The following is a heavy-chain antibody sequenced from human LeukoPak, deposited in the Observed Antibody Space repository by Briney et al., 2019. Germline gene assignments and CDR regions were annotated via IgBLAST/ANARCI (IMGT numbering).Heavy chain of an antibody. CDR1: GFTSSSFW. Sequence: WGSLRLSCVASGFTSSSFWMTWVRQAPGKGLEWVAIIKEDGTEKYYVDSVKGRFTISRDNAKNSLYLQMNSLRDEDTAVYYCVRGVGWILDYWGQGILVTVAS. V-gene: IGHV3-7*04. D-gene: IGHD2-2*03. CDR3: VRGVGWILDY. J-gene: IGHJ4*02. CDR2: IKEDGTEK.